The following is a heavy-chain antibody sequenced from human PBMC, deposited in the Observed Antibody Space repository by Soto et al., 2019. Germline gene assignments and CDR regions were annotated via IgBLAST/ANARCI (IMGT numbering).Heavy chain of an antibody. J-gene: IGHJ4*02. CDR3: ARGTSRWSWKFDY. CDR1: GGSINSYY. D-gene: IGHD1-1*01. Sequence: SETLSLTCTVSGGSINSYYWSWIRQPPGQGLEWIGYIYSSGSTNYNPPFESRVTISVDTSKNQFSLRVKSVTAADTAVYYCARGTSRWSWKFDYWGQGILVTVSS. V-gene: IGHV4-59*12. CDR2: IYSSGST.